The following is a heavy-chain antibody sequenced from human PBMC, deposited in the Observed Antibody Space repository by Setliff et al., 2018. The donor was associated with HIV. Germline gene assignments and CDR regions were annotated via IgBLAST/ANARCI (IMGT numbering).Heavy chain of an antibody. CDR3: ARALSYGSGTYSAAGF. V-gene: IGHV1-3*01. Sequence: ASVKVSCKASGYTFTDYYMHWVRQAPGKGLEWMGRVDPKDGNTESSKKFQGRVTITRETSATTAYMELSSLTPEDTATYFCARALSYGSGTYSAAGFWGQGTLVTVSS. CDR1: GYTFTDYY. D-gene: IGHD3-10*01. J-gene: IGHJ4*02. CDR2: VDPKDGNT.